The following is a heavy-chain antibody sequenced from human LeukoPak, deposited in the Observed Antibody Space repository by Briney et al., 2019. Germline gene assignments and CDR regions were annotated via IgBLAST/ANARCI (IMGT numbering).Heavy chain of an antibody. J-gene: IGHJ4*02. V-gene: IGHV4-4*02. CDR1: GGSISISNW. D-gene: IGHD6-13*01. CDR2: IYHSGST. CDR3: ARGGYSSSTYYFDY. Sequence: PSETLSLTCAVSGGSISISNWWSWVRQPPGKGLGWIGEIYHSGSTNYNASLKSRVTISVDKSKNQFSLRLNSVTAADTAVYYCARGGYSSSTYYFDYWGQGTLVTVSS.